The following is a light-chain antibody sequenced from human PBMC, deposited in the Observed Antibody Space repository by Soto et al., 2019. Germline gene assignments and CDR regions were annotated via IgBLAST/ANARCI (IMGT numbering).Light chain of an antibody. CDR3: QQYGSLPWT. Sequence: EIVLTQSPGTLSLSPGERATLSCRASQRVSSSSLAWYQQKLGQAPRLLIDGASSRATGIPVRFSGSGSGTDFTLTISRLETEDFAVYYCQQYGSLPWTFGKGTKVEIK. J-gene: IGKJ1*01. V-gene: IGKV3-20*01. CDR1: QRVSSSS. CDR2: GAS.